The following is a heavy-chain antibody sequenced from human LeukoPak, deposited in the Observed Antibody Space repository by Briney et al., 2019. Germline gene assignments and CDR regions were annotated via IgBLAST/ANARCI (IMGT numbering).Heavy chain of an antibody. CDR1: GFTFSDFW. Sequence: HAGGSLRLSCAASGFTFSDFWMTWARQAPGKGLEWVANIKQDGTEKYYVDSVRGRFTISRDNAKNSLYLQMNSLRAEDTAVYYCARDQGVRGGAVNWFDPWGQGTLVTVSS. V-gene: IGHV3-7*01. CDR3: ARDQGVRGGAVNWFDP. D-gene: IGHD3-10*01. J-gene: IGHJ5*02. CDR2: IKQDGTEK.